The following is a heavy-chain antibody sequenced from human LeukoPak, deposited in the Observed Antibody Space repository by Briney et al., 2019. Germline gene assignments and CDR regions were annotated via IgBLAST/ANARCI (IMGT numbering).Heavy chain of an antibody. CDR3: AKALGYCSTTSCYNWFDP. CDR1: GFTFSSYW. CDR2: ISDGGGRT. V-gene: IGHV3-23*01. J-gene: IGHJ5*02. D-gene: IGHD2-2*01. Sequence: GGSLRLSCAASGFTFSSYWMSWVRQAPGKGLEWVSSISDGGGRTYYADSVKGRFTISRDNSKNTLYLQMNSLRAEDTAVYYCAKALGYCSTTSCYNWFDPWGQGTLVTVSS.